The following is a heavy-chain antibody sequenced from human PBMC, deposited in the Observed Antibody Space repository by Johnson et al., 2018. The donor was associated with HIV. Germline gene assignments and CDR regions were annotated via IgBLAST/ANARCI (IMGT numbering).Heavy chain of an antibody. J-gene: IGHJ3*02. CDR3: ARAYSTSWNASDI. CDR2: ISNDGNSK. V-gene: IGHV3-30*14. D-gene: IGHD4-11*01. Sequence: QVQLVESGGGVVQPGRSLRLSCAASGFTFSSYAMHWVRQAPGKGLEWVAVISNDGNSKYYTESLKGRITISRDNSMNTLYLQMNSLRTEDTAVYSCARAYSTSWNASDIWGQGTMVTVSS. CDR1: GFTFSSYA.